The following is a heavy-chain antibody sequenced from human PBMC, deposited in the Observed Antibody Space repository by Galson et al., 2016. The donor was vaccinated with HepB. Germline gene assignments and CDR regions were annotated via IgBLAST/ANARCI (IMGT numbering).Heavy chain of an antibody. CDR3: ARGPLRGPIVYYYGMDV. CDR1: GYIFINYG. CDR2: INPENGNR. J-gene: IGHJ6*02. D-gene: IGHD2-15*01. V-gene: IGHV1-3*01. Sequence: SVKVSCKASGYIFINYGMHWVRQAPGQRPEWMAWINPENGNRKFSQKFQGRVNITEDTSATTVYMELSSLISEDTAVYFCARGPLRGPIVYYYGMDVWGQGTPVTVSS.